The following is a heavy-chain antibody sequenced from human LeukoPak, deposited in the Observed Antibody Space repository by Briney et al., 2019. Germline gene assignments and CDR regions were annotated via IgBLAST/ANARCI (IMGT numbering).Heavy chain of an antibody. CDR1: GGSISSYY. V-gene: IGHV4-59*01. J-gene: IGHJ6*03. CDR2: IYYSGST. D-gene: IGHD3-22*01. CDR3: ARDRGYYDSSGQAYYYYMDV. Sequence: SETLSLTCTVSGGSISSYYWSWVRQPPGKGLEWIWYIYYSGSTNYNPSLKSRVTISVDTSKHQCSLKLSSVTAADTAVYYCARDRGYYDSSGQAYYYYMDVWGKGTTVTVSS.